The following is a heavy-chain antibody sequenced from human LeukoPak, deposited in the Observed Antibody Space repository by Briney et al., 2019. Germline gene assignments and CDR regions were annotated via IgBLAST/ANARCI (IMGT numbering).Heavy chain of an antibody. CDR1: GGSISSSSW. J-gene: IGHJ4*02. V-gene: IGHV4-4*02. D-gene: IGHD5-18*01. CDR2: IYHSGST. Sequence: PSETLSLTCAVSGGSISSSSWWSWVRQPPGKGLEWIGEIYHSGSTNYNPSLKSRVTISVDKSKNQFSLKLSSVTAADTAVYYCARDRRYSYGSLDYWGQGTLVTVSS. CDR3: ARDRRYSYGSLDY.